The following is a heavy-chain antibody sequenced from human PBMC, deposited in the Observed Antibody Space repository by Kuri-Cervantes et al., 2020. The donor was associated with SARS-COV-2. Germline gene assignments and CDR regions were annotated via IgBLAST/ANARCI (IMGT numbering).Heavy chain of an antibody. CDR3: ARGGYSSGWFAYYFDY. D-gene: IGHD6-19*01. Sequence: GGSLRLSCAASGFTFSSYGMHWVRQAPGKGLEWVSGINWNGGSTGYADSVKGRFTISRDNAKNSLYLQMNSLRAEDTALYYCARGGYSSGWFAYYFDYWGQGTLVTVSS. V-gene: IGHV3-20*04. CDR1: GFTFSSYG. CDR2: INWNGGST. J-gene: IGHJ4*02.